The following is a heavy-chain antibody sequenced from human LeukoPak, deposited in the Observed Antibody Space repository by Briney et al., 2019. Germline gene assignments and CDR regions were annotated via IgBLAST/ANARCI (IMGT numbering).Heavy chain of an antibody. CDR3: ARDWLLRYSEGGFDS. V-gene: IGHV1-2*02. J-gene: IGHJ4*02. Sequence: GASVKVSCKASGYTFTGYYLHWVRQAPGQGLEWMGCVNPNSGDTNYAQKFQGSVTMTRDTSISTVYMELSRLRSDDTAVYYCARDWLLRYSEGGFDSWGQGTLVTVSS. CDR1: GYTFTGYY. D-gene: IGHD3-9*01. CDR2: VNPNSGDT.